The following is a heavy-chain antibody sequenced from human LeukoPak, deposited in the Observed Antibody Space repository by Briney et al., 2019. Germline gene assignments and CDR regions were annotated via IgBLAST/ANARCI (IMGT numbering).Heavy chain of an antibody. V-gene: IGHV3-74*01. D-gene: IGHD6-19*01. CDR3: ARGKYSSGWFDY. J-gene: IGHJ4*02. CDR1: GFTFSSYW. Sequence: PGGSLRLSCAASGFTFSSYWMHWVRQAPGRGLVWVSRINTDGSRTDYADSVKGRFTISRDNAKNTLYLQMNSLRAEDTAVYYCARGKYSSGWFDYWGQGTLVTVSS. CDR2: INTDGSRT.